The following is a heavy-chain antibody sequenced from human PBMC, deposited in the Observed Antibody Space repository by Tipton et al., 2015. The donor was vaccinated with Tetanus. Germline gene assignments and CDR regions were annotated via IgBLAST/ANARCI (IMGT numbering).Heavy chain of an antibody. J-gene: IGHJ1*01. CDR1: GGSFSGYY. Sequence: GLVKPSETLSLTCAVYGGSFSGYYWNWIRQPPGKGLEWVGYVYYTGDTNYNPSLKSRVTISMDRSENQIPLKMTSVTAADTAVYYCAGVTAQRAELYFEHWGQGTQVTVSS. CDR3: AGVTAQRAELYFEH. CDR2: VYYTGDT. V-gene: IGHV4-59*01. D-gene: IGHD1-1*01.